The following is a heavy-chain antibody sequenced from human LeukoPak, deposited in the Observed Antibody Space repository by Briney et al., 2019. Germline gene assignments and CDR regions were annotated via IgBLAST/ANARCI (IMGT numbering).Heavy chain of an antibody. CDR1: GGSISSYY. D-gene: IGHD3-3*01. CDR2: IYYSGST. J-gene: IGHJ6*02. Sequence: SETLSLTCTVSGGSISSYYWSWIRQPPGKGLEWIGYIYYSGSTNYNPSLKSRVTISVDTSKNQFSLKLSSVTAADTAVYYCARERYYDFWSGYGTVMYGMDVWGQGTTVTVSS. CDR3: ARERYYDFWSGYGTVMYGMDV. V-gene: IGHV4-59*01.